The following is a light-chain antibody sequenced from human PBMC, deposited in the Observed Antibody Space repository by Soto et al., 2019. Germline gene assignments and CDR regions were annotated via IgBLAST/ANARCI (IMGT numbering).Light chain of an antibody. J-gene: IGKJ1*01. CDR3: HQYATSPQT. CDR1: QSVPNNY. CDR2: GPS. Sequence: EILLTQSPGTLSLSPGERATLSGRSSQSVPNNYLAWYQQEPGQAPRLLIYGPSSRATGIQDRFSGSGSGTDFTLTISRLEPEDCAVYYCHQYATSPQTFGQGTKVEIK. V-gene: IGKV3-20*01.